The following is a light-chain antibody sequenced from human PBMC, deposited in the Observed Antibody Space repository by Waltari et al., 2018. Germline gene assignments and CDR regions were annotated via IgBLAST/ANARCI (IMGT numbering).Light chain of an antibody. Sequence: QSVLTQPPPASGTPGQRVTISCSGAASNIGSNAVTWYQPLPGAAPKLVILNNSQRPSGISDRFSGSTSGASASLAISGLQSDDEADYYCASWDGSLAAYVFGGGTKVTV. CDR1: ASNIGSNA. CDR2: NNS. V-gene: IGLV1-44*01. CDR3: ASWDGSLAAYV. J-gene: IGLJ1*01.